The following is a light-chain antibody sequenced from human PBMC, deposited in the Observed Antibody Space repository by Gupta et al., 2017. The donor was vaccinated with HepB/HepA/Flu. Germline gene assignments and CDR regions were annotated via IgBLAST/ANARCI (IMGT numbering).Light chain of an antibody. J-gene: IGKJ4*01. V-gene: IGKV3-20*01. CDR3: QQYGSSLLT. Sequence: VLTQSPGTLSLSPGERGTLSCRASQSVSSSYLAWYQQKPGQAPRLLIYGASSRATGIPDRFSGSGSGTDFTLTISRLEPEDFAVYYCQQYGSSLLTFGGGTKVEIK. CDR2: GAS. CDR1: QSVSSSY.